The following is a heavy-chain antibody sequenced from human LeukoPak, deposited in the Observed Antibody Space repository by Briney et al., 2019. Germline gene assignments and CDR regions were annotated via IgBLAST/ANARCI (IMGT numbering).Heavy chain of an antibody. CDR3: AKDAVRYSSGGDFDY. CDR2: ISGDGSTT. CDR1: GFTFNDYA. Sequence: GGSLRLSCAASGFTFNDYAMHWVRQCRGNGLEWVSLISGDGSTTNDADSVKGRFTISRDNSKNSLYLQMNSLSTEDTALYYCAKDAVRYSSGGDFDYWGQGTLVTVSP. V-gene: IGHV3-43*02. D-gene: IGHD6-19*01. J-gene: IGHJ4*02.